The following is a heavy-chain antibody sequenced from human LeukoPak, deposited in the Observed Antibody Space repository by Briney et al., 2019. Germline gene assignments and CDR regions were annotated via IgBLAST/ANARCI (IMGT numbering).Heavy chain of an antibody. CDR3: AREGYSSGWPHSGMDV. CDR1: GVSFSGYY. J-gene: IGHJ6*02. V-gene: IGHV4-34*01. Sequence: PSETLSLTCAVYGVSFSGYYWSWIRQPPGKGLEWIGEINHSGSTNYNPSLKSRVTISVDTSKNQFSLKLSSVTAADTAVYYCAREGYSSGWPHSGMDVWGQGTTVTVSS. CDR2: INHSGST. D-gene: IGHD6-19*01.